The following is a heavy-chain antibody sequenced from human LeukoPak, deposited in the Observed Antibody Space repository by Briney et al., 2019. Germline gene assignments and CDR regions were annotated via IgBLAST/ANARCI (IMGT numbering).Heavy chain of an antibody. V-gene: IGHV3-23*01. CDR2: ISGNGERT. CDR3: AKDAHDCGSTSCYAITGWYFDL. Sequence: GGSLRLSCAASGFTFSSYSMNWVRQAPGKGLEWVSIISGNGERTYYADSVKGRFSISRDNSKNTVYLQMNSLRAEDTAVYFCAKDAHDCGSTSCYAITGWYFDLWGRGALVMVSS. D-gene: IGHD2-2*01. CDR1: GFTFSSYS. J-gene: IGHJ2*01.